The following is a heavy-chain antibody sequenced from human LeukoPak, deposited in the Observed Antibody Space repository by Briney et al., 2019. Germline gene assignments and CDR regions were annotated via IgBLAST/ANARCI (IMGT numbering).Heavy chain of an antibody. V-gene: IGHV3-30*02. CDR2: IRYDGSNR. D-gene: IGHD2-2*01. Sequence: GGSLRLSCAASGFTFSSYGMHWVRQAPGKGLEWVTFIRYDGSNRYYADSVKGRFTISRDNSKNTLYLQMNSLRAEDTAVYYCAKDRATSSAPQFDYWGQGTLVTVAS. CDR3: AKDRATSSAPQFDY. J-gene: IGHJ4*02. CDR1: GFTFSSYG.